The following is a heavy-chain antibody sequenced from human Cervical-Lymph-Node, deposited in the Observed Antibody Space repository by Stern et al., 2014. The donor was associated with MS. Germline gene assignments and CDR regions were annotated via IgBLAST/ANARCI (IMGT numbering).Heavy chain of an antibody. Sequence: VQLVESGGGLVKPGGSLRLSCAASGFRFTNVWMSWVRQAPGKGLEWVGRLKSKADGGTTNYAAPVKGRLTVSRDDSKNTLYLQMNSLKTEDTAVYCCTVPSGSSLKIWGQGTRVTVSA. CDR2: LKSKADGGTT. J-gene: IGHJ1*01. D-gene: IGHD2-15*01. V-gene: IGHV3-15*01. CDR1: GFRFTNVW. CDR3: TVPSGSSLKI.